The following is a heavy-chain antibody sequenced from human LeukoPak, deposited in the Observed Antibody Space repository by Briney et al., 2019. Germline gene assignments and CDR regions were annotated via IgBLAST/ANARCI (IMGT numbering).Heavy chain of an antibody. V-gene: IGHV3-30*03. CDR3: ARDQWYDYHVFDI. J-gene: IGHJ3*02. D-gene: IGHD3-16*01. Sequence: PGGSLRLSCAASGFTFSSYWMSWVRQAPGKGLEWVAVISYDGSNKYYADSVKGRFTISRDNSKNTLYLQMNSRRAEDTAVYYCARDQWYDYHVFDIWGQGTMVTVSS. CDR2: ISYDGSNK. CDR1: GFTFSSYW.